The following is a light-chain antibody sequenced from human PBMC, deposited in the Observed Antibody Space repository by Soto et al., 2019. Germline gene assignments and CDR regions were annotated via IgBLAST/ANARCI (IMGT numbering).Light chain of an antibody. V-gene: IGLV2-14*01. J-gene: IGLJ3*02. CDR3: SSYTTTSTLV. CDR1: NRDVGSYNL. Sequence: QSVLTQPASVSGSPGQSITIACTGTNRDVGSYNLVSWYQQRPGEAPKLIISEVRNRPSGISYRFTGSKSGNTASLTISGLQAEDEADYYRSSYTTTSTLVFGGGTKLTVL. CDR2: EVR.